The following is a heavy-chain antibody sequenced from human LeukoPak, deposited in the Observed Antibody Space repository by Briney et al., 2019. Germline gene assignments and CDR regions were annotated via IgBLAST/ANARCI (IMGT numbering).Heavy chain of an antibody. CDR2: INPNSGDA. CDR3: ARDGLLWFGELI. V-gene: IGHV1-2*06. Sequence: ASVKVSCKASGYTFTGYYMRWVRQAPGQGLEWMGRINPNSGDADYARNFQGRVTMTRDTSTSTVYMELSSLRSEDTAVYHCARDGLLWFGELIWGQGTLVTVSS. J-gene: IGHJ4*02. CDR1: GYTFTGYY. D-gene: IGHD3-10*01.